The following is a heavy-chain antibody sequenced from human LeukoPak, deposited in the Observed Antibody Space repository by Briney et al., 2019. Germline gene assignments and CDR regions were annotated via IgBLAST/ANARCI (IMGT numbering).Heavy chain of an antibody. D-gene: IGHD2-21*01. V-gene: IGHV1-46*01. Sequence: ASVKVSCKASGYTFTSYYMHWVRQAPGQGLEWMGIINPSGGSTSYAKKFQGRVTMTRDTSTSTVYMELSSLRSDDTAVYYCARSVSISPMFDYWGQGTLIPVSS. CDR1: GYTFTSYY. CDR2: INPSGGST. J-gene: IGHJ4*02. CDR3: ARSVSISPMFDY.